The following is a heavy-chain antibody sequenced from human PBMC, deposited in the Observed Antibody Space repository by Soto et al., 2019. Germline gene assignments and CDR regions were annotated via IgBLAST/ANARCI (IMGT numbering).Heavy chain of an antibody. CDR3: ARCPLGHYGMDV. V-gene: IGHV4-30-2*01. CDR2: IYQSGST. J-gene: IGHJ6*02. Sequence: QLQLQESGSGLVKPSQTLSLTCAVSGGSISSGGYSWRWIRQPPGKGLEWIGYIYQSGSTYYNPSLTSRVTISVDRSKNQFALKLSSVTAADTAVYYCARCPLGHYGMDVWGQGTTVTVSS. CDR1: GGSISSGGYS. D-gene: IGHD3-16*01.